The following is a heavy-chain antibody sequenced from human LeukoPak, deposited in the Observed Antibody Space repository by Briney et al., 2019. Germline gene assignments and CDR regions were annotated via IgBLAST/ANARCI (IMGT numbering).Heavy chain of an antibody. V-gene: IGHV1-3*01. CDR1: GYTFTSYA. Sequence: ASVTVSCTAPGYTFTSYAIHWVRQAPGQRLEWMGWITAGNGNTKYSQKFQGRVTITRDTSASTAYMELSSLRSEDTAVYYCARDYYDNSGYSRVFGYWGQGTLVTVSS. CDR3: ARDYYDNSGYSRVFGY. D-gene: IGHD3-22*01. J-gene: IGHJ4*02. CDR2: ITAGNGNT.